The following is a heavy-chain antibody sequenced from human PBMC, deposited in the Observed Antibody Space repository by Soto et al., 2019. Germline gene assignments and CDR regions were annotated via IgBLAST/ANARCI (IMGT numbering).Heavy chain of an antibody. CDR3: AFLDTSLDFDF. Sequence: PGESLKISCKGSGYRFTSYWISWVRQMPGKGLEWMGRIDPSNSYTHYSPSFHGHVTISAGNSISTAYLQWSNSRASDTAIYYCAFLDTSLDFDFWGQGTLVTVSS. V-gene: IGHV5-10-1*01. J-gene: IGHJ4*02. CDR2: IDPSNSYT. D-gene: IGHD3-3*02. CDR1: GYRFTSYW.